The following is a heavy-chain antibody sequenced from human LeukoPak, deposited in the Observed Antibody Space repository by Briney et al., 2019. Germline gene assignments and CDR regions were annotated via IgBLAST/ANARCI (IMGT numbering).Heavy chain of an antibody. Sequence: ASVTVSFMASGCTFTSYYMHWVRQAPGQGLEWMGIINPSGGSTSYAQKFQGRVTMTRDASTSTVYMELSSLRSEDTAVYYCARDQGAAAGGDWFDPWGQGTLVTVSS. J-gene: IGHJ5*02. CDR1: GCTFTSYY. CDR2: INPSGGST. V-gene: IGHV1-46*01. CDR3: ARDQGAAAGGDWFDP. D-gene: IGHD6-13*01.